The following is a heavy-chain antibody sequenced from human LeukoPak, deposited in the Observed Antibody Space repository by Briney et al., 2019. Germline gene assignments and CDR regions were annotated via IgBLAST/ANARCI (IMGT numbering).Heavy chain of an antibody. V-gene: IGHV1-8*01. Sequence: ASVKVSCKASGYTFTSYDINWVRQATGQGLEWMGWMNPNSGNTGYAQKFQGRVTMTRNTSISTDYLELSSLRSEDTAVYYCARVPDGDDPLAFDLWPKGTMVRVSS. CDR2: MNPNSGNT. J-gene: IGHJ3*01. D-gene: IGHD4-17*01. CDR1: GYTFTSYD. CDR3: ARVPDGDDPLAFDL.